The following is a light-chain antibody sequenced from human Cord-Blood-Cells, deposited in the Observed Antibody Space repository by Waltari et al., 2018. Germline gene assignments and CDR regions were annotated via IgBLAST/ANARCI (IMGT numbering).Light chain of an antibody. CDR1: QSISSY. J-gene: IGKJ4*01. CDR3: QQSYSTPLT. Sequence: DIQMTQSPSSLSASVGDRVTITCRASQSISSYLNWDQQKQGKAPKLLIYAASSLQSGVPSRFSGSGSGTDFTLTISSLQPEDFATYYCQQSYSTPLTFGVGTKVEIK. V-gene: IGKV1-39*01. CDR2: AAS.